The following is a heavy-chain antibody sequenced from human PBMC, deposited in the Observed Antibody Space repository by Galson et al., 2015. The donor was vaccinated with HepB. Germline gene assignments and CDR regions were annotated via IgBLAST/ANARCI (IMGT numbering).Heavy chain of an antibody. CDR1: GFTFSDHY. Sequence: LRLSCAASGFTFSDHYMDWVRQAPGKGLEWVGRSSNKAKSYTTEYAASVKGRFTISRDDSENSLFLQMNSLKAEDTAVYYCARYSSRGGGLDVWGQGTTVTVSS. D-gene: IGHD6-19*01. CDR3: ARYSSRGGGLDV. V-gene: IGHV3-72*01. J-gene: IGHJ6*02. CDR2: SSNKAKSYTT.